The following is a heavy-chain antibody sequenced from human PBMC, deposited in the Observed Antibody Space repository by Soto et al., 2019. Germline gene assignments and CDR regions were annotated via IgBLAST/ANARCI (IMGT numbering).Heavy chain of an antibody. CDR3: ARAYDFWSGYYNWFDP. J-gene: IGHJ5*02. Sequence: SVKVSGKASGGTFSSYAISWVRQAPGQGLEWMGGIIPIFGTANYAQKFQGRVTITADESTSTAYMELSSLRSEDTAVYYCARAYDFWSGYYNWFDPWGQGTLVTVSS. CDR1: GGTFSSYA. V-gene: IGHV1-69*13. D-gene: IGHD3-3*01. CDR2: IIPIFGTA.